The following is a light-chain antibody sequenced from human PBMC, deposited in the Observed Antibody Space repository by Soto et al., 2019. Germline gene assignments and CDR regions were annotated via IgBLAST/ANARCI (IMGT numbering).Light chain of an antibody. CDR1: ESIRTW. Sequence: DIQMTQSPSTLSASVGDRVTITCRASESIRTWLAWYQHQPGKAPKXXIYDASTLERGVPSRVSGSGSGTDFTLTISSLKPDDFETYYCQQYNNYPRTFGQGTKVDIK. J-gene: IGKJ1*01. CDR3: QQYNNYPRT. V-gene: IGKV1-5*01. CDR2: DAS.